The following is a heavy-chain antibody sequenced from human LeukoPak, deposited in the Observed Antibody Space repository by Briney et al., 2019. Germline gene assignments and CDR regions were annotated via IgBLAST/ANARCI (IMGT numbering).Heavy chain of an antibody. J-gene: IGHJ3*02. Sequence: GASVKVSCKASGYXFTSFGISWVRQAPGQGLEWMGWISAYNGNTDYAQKLQGRVTMTTDTSTSTAYMELRSLRSDDTAVYYCARDVGLVVIHHDAFDIWGQGTMVTVSS. D-gene: IGHD3-22*01. CDR3: ARDVGLVVIHHDAFDI. CDR2: ISAYNGNT. CDR1: GYXFTSFG. V-gene: IGHV1-18*01.